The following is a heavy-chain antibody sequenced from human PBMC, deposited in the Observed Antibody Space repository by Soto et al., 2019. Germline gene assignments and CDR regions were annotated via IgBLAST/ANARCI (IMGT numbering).Heavy chain of an antibody. CDR3: ARGTVVRIATSAFDI. V-gene: IGHV3-11*01. CDR2: ISTTDSTI. CDR1: GFTFSDYY. Sequence: GGSLRLSCAASGFTFSDYYMSWIRQAPGKGLEWLSYISTTDSTIYYADSVRGRFTISRDSAKNSLYLQMNSLRGEDTAVYYCARGTVVRIATSAFDIWGQGTMVTV. J-gene: IGHJ3*02. D-gene: IGHD2-21*01.